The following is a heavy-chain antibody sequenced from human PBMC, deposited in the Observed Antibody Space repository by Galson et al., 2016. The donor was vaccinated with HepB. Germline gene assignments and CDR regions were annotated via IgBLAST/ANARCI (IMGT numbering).Heavy chain of an antibody. Sequence: SLRLSCAASAFTVSSYSMNWVRQAPGKGLEWVSPISTSSTYIYYADSVKGRFTISRDNSKDTLYLQMNSLRAEDTAVYYCARGAKEQVDVYGGGNYFDYWGQGTLVTVSS. CDR3: ARGAKEQVDVYGGGNYFDY. CDR2: ISTSSTYI. D-gene: IGHD5/OR15-5a*01. J-gene: IGHJ4*02. V-gene: IGHV3-21*01. CDR1: AFTVSSYS.